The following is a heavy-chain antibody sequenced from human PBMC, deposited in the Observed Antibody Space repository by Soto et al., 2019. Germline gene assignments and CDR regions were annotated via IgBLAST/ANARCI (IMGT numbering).Heavy chain of an antibody. CDR2: ISSSSSTI. J-gene: IGHJ4*02. CDR3: ARAPTVTRKFDY. D-gene: IGHD4-4*01. CDR1: GFTFSSYS. V-gene: IGHV3-48*02. Sequence: GRPLRLSCAVSGFTFSSYSMNWVRQAPGKGLEWVSYISSSSSTIYYADSVKGRCTISRDNAKNSLYLQMNSLRDEDTAVYYYARAPTVTRKFDYWGQGTLVTVSS.